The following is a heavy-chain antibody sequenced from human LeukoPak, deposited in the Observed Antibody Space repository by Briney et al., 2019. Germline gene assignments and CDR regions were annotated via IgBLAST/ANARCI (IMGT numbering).Heavy chain of an antibody. J-gene: IGHJ6*02. D-gene: IGHD6-19*01. CDR2: ISSSSSYI. CDR3: ARDRYFEVAVAGPPYYGMDV. Sequence: PGGSLRLSCAASGFTFSSYSMTWVRQAPGKGLEWVSSISSSSSYIYYADSVKGRFTISRDNAKNSLYLQMNSLRAEDTAVYYCARDRYFEVAVAGPPYYGMDVWGQGTTVTVSS. CDR1: GFTFSSYS. V-gene: IGHV3-21*01.